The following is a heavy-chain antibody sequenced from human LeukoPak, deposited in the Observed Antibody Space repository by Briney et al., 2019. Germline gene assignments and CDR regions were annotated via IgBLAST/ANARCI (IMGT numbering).Heavy chain of an antibody. CDR2: IYYSGST. CDR1: GGSISSSSYY. V-gene: IGHV4-39*01. CDR3: ARPLDYGDPLFDY. J-gene: IGHJ4*02. Sequence: SETLSLTCTVSGGSISSSSYYWGWIRQPPGKGLEWIGSIYYSGSTYYNPSLKSRVTISVDTSKNQFSLKLSSVTAADTAVYYCARPLDYGDPLFDYWGQGTLVTVSS. D-gene: IGHD4-17*01.